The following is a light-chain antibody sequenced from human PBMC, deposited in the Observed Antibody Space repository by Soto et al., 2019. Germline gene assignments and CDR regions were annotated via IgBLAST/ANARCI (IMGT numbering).Light chain of an antibody. CDR3: SSYAGSNNLI. V-gene: IGLV2-8*01. Sequence: QSALTQPPSASGSPGQSVAISCTGTSSDVGGYNFVSWYQQHPGKAPKLMFYEVTKRPSGVPDRFSASKSGNTASLTVSGLQDEDEADYYCSSYAGSNNLIFGGGTKVTVL. CDR1: SSDVGGYNF. J-gene: IGLJ2*01. CDR2: EVT.